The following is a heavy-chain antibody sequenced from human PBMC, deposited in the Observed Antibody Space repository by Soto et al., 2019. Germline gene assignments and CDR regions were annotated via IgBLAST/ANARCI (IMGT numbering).Heavy chain of an antibody. CDR2: IYCNDDK. CDR1: GFSLSTSGVG. V-gene: IGHV2-5*01. CDR3: AHMSAGITMIVVVPGAFDI. J-gene: IGHJ3*02. D-gene: IGHD3-22*01. Sequence: SGPTLVNPTQTLTLTCTFSGFSLSTSGVGVGWISQPPGKALEWLALIYCNDDKGYSPSLXSRLTITKDTSKNQVVLTMTNMDXXETETYYSAHMSAGITMIVVVPGAFDIWGQGTMVTV.